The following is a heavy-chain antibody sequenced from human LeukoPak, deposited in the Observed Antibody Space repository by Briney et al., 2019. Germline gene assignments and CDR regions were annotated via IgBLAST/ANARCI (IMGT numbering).Heavy chain of an antibody. Sequence: ASVKVSCKASGYTFTSYAMHWVRQAPGQRLEWMGWINAGNGNTKYSQKFQGRVTITRDTSASTAYMELSSPRSEDTAVYYCARDLDDSSGYYFYYYYGMDVWGQGTTVTVSS. CDR3: ARDLDDSSGYYFYYYYGMDV. CDR2: INAGNGNT. CDR1: GYTFTSYA. J-gene: IGHJ6*02. V-gene: IGHV1-3*01. D-gene: IGHD3-22*01.